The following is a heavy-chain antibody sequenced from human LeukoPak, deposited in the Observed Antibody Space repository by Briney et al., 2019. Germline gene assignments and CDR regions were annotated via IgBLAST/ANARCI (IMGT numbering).Heavy chain of an antibody. D-gene: IGHD4/OR15-4a*01. CDR3: ARHVLVGEFDY. V-gene: IGHV4-61*05. Sequence: PSETLSLTCTVSGGSISSSSYYWGWIRQPPGKGLEWIGYIYYSGSTNYNPSLKSRVTISVATSKKEFSLKLSSVTAADTAVYYCARHVLVGEFDYWGQGTLVTVSS. CDR1: GGSISSSSYY. J-gene: IGHJ4*02. CDR2: IYYSGST.